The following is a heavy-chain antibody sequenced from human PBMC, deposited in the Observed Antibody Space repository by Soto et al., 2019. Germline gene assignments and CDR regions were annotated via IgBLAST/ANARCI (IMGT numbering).Heavy chain of an antibody. J-gene: IGHJ4*02. V-gene: IGHV1-3*01. CDR1: GYTFTNYA. Sequence: ASVKVSCKASGYTFTNYAIHWVRQAPGQRLEWMGWINAGNGNTYYSEHFQGRVTFTRDTSAGTVYMQLSSLTSEDTAVYYCARDDSGFSGSHYIDYFNYWGRGALVTVSS. D-gene: IGHD1-26*01. CDR3: ARDDSGFSGSHYIDYFNY. CDR2: INAGNGNT.